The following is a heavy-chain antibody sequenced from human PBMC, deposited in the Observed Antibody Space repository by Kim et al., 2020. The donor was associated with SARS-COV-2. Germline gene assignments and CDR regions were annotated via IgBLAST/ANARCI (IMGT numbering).Heavy chain of an antibody. CDR2: IYYSGST. J-gene: IGHJ3*02. CDR1: GGSISSYY. V-gene: IGHV4-59*01. D-gene: IGHD6-19*01. Sequence: ETLSLTCTVSGGSISSYYWSWIRQPPGKGLEWIGYIYYSGSTNYNPSLKSRVTISVDTSKNQFSLKLSSVTAADTAVYYCARDGHSSGWDAFDIWGQGTMVTVSS. CDR3: ARDGHSSGWDAFDI.